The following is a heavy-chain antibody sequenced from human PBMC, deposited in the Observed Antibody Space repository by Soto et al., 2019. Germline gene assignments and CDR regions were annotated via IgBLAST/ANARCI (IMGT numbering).Heavy chain of an antibody. D-gene: IGHD5-12*01. CDR2: ISARGGSS. CDR1: GVSFSSYA. CDR3: AKGSIEYSAAVDN. V-gene: IGHV3-23*01. J-gene: IGHJ4*02. Sequence: DVQLLESGGGLVQPGGSLRLSCAASGVSFSSYAMVWVRQAPGKGLEWVAVISARGGSSYFADSVQGRFTLSRDNSKNVLSLEMNSLRAEDTAIYFCAKGSIEYSAAVDNWGQGTLVVVSS.